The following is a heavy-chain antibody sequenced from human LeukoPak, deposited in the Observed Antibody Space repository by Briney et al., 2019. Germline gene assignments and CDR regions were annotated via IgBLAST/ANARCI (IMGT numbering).Heavy chain of an antibody. CDR1: GFTFSSYG. J-gene: IGHJ3*02. CDR2: IRYDGSNK. CDR3: AKDYSSGWYGGNDAFDI. V-gene: IGHV3-30*02. Sequence: PGGSLRLSCAASGFTFSSYGMHWVRQAPGKGLEWVAFIRYDGSNKYYADSVKGRFTISRDNSKNTLYLQMNSLRAEDTAVYYCAKDYSSGWYGGNDAFDIWGQGTMVTVSS. D-gene: IGHD6-19*01.